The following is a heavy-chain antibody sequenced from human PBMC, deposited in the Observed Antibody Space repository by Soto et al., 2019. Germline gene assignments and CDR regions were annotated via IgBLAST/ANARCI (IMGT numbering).Heavy chain of an antibody. V-gene: IGHV1-8*01. CDR3: AIVFAVRRGSGRDY. CDR1: GYTFTSYD. Sequence: QVQVVQSGAEVKKPGASVKVSCKASGYTFTSYDINWVRQAPGQGLEWMGWMNPYSGNTGYAPKFQGRVIMTRNTSISRAYMELSSLRSEGTAVYYWAIVFAVRRGSGRDYGGQGTLVTVSS. CDR2: MNPYSGNT. J-gene: IGHJ4*02. D-gene: IGHD3-3*01.